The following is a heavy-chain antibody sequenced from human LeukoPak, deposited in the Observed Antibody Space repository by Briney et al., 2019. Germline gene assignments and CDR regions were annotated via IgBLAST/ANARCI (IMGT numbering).Heavy chain of an antibody. Sequence: SETLSLTCVVSGGSISSGGYSWSWIRKPPGKGLEWIGYIYHTGSTYYKPSLKSRVTISVDRSKNHFSLKLNSVTAADTAVYYCARGSITGIFDPWGQGTLVTVSS. CDR1: GGSISSGGYS. CDR2: IYHTGST. D-gene: IGHD1-20*01. CDR3: ARGSITGIFDP. J-gene: IGHJ5*02. V-gene: IGHV4-30-2*01.